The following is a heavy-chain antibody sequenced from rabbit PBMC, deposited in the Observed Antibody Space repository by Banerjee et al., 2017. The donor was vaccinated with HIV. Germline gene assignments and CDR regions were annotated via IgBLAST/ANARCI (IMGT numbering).Heavy chain of an antibody. J-gene: IGHJ4*01. CDR2: IYTSSGST. CDR3: ARAPYAGYGYASFNL. CDR1: GFSFSSNYY. D-gene: IGHD6-1*01. Sequence: QSLEESGGDLVKPGASLTLTCTASGFSFSSNYYMCWVRQAPGKGLELIACIYTSSGSTWYASWVNGRFTISRSTSLNTVTLQMTNLTAADTATYFCARAPYAGYGYASFNLWGPGTLVTVS. V-gene: IGHV1S43*01.